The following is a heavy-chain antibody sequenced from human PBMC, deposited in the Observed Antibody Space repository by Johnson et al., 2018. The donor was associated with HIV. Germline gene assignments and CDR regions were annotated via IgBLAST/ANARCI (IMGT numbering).Heavy chain of an antibody. D-gene: IGHD4-23*01. Sequence: VQLVESGGGLVQPGGSLRLSCAASGFIVSSNYMSWVRQAPGKGLEWVSVISGSGGTTYYADSVKGRFTISIDNSKNTLYLQMNSLRAEDTAVYYCARGYGGNYDAFDIWGQGTMVTVSS. CDR3: ARGYGGNYDAFDI. J-gene: IGHJ3*02. CDR2: ISGSGGTT. CDR1: GFIVSSNY. V-gene: IGHV3-66*02.